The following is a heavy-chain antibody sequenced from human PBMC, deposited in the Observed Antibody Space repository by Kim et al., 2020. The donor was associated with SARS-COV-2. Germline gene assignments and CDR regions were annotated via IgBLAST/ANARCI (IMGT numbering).Heavy chain of an antibody. J-gene: IGHJ6*02. D-gene: IGHD3-16*01. V-gene: IGHV3-23*01. CDR2: ISGSGGNT. CDR3: ANRPDDYSDYYYYYGMDV. Sequence: GGSLRLSCTASGFTFSSYAMSWVRQAPGKGLEWVSVISGSGGNTYYADSVKGRFTISRDNSKNTLYLQMNSLRAEDTAVYYCANRPDDYSDYYYYYGMDVWGQGTTVTFSS. CDR1: GFTFSSYA.